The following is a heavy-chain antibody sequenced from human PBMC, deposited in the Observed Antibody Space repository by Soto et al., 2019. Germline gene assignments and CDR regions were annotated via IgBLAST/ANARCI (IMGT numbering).Heavy chain of an antibody. Sequence: ETLSLTCAVYGGSFSGYYWSWIRQPPGKGLEWIGEINHSGSTNYNPSLKSRVTISVDTSKNQFSLKLSSVTAADTAVYYCARAWLRFSLDYWGQGTLVTVSS. CDR2: INHSGST. D-gene: IGHD5-12*01. CDR1: GGSFSGYY. V-gene: IGHV4-34*01. J-gene: IGHJ4*02. CDR3: ARAWLRFSLDY.